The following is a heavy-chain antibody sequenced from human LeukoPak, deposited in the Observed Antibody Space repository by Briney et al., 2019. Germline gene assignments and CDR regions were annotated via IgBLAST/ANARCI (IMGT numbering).Heavy chain of an antibody. V-gene: IGHV4-39*07. J-gene: IGHJ4*02. CDR2: INHSGST. D-gene: IGHD6-19*01. CDR3: ARGLAVAGNPRSRTLDY. CDR1: GGSISSSSYY. Sequence: SETLSLTCTVSGGSISSSSYYWGWIRQPPGKGLEWIGEINHSGSTNYNPSLKSRVAISVDTSKNRFSLRLSSVTAADTAVYYCARGLAVAGNPRSRTLDYWGQGTLVTVSS.